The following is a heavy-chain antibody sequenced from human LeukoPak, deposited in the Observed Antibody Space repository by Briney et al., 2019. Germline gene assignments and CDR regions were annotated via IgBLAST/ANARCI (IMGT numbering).Heavy chain of an antibody. CDR2: ISGSGSST. V-gene: IGHV3-23*01. CDR3: AKDLYHDY. Sequence: SGGSLRLSCAASGFTFRNYAMSWVRQAPGKGLEWVSAISGSGSSTYYADSVKGRFTISRDNSKNTLYLQMNSLRAEDTAVYYCAKDLYHDYWGQGTLSPSPQ. CDR1: GFTFRNYA. D-gene: IGHD2-8*01. J-gene: IGHJ4*02.